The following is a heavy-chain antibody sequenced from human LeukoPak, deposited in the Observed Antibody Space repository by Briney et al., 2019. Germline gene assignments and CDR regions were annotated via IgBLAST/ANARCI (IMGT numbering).Heavy chain of an antibody. CDR3: ARVSPHYYDSSGPNDAFDI. CDR1: GGSISSGSYY. CDR2: IYTSGST. J-gene: IGHJ3*02. Sequence: SQTLSLTCTVSGGSISSGSYYWSWIRQPAGKGLEWIGRIYTSGSTNYNPSLKSRVTISVDTSKNQFSLKLSSVTAADTAAYYCARVSPHYYDSSGPNDAFDIWGQGTMVTVSS. V-gene: IGHV4-61*02. D-gene: IGHD3-22*01.